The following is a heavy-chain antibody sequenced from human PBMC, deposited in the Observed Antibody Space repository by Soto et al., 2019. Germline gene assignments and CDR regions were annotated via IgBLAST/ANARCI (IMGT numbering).Heavy chain of an antibody. V-gene: IGHV3-74*01. CDR2: INTDGTTT. CDR3: ARGAGDFWSGYGAYYGMDV. CDR1: GFTFSNYW. Sequence: GGSLRLSCTASGFTFSNYWVHWVRQAPGKGPVWVSRINTDGTTTTYADSVKGRFTISRDNAKNTVYLQMNSLRAEDTAVYYCARGAGDFWSGYGAYYGMDVWGQGTTVNVSS. D-gene: IGHD3-3*01. J-gene: IGHJ6*02.